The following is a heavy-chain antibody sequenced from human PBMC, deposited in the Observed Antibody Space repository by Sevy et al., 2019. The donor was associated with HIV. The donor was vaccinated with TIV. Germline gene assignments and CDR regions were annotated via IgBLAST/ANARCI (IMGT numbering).Heavy chain of an antibody. J-gene: IGHJ4*02. CDR1: GFTFSSYA. CDR2: ISGSGGST. V-gene: IGHV3-23*01. CDR3: AKDSGSYYLPRYYFDY. D-gene: IGHD1-26*01. Sequence: GGSLRLSCAASGFTFSSYAMSWVRQAPGKGLEWVSAISGSGGSTYYADSVKGRFTISRDNSKNPLYLQMNSLRAEDTAVYYCAKDSGSYYLPRYYFDYWGQGTLVTVSS.